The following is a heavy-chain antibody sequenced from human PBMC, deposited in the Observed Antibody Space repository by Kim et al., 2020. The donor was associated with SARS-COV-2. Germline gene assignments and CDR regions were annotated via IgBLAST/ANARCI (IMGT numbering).Heavy chain of an antibody. D-gene: IGHD1-26*01. CDR2: IYDSGSN. CDR3: ARWVGATSYYYYDVMD. Sequence: SETLSLTCTVSGGSISSSSYYWGWIRQPPGKGLEWIGSIYDSGSNYYNASVKSRVTIYVDTYKNQFYMKLSSVTAADTAVYYCARWVGATSYYYYDVMD. V-gene: IGHV4-39*01. J-gene: IGHJ6*01. CDR1: GGSISSSSYY.